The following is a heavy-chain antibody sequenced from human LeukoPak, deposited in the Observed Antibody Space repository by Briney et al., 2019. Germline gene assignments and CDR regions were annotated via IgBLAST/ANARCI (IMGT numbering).Heavy chain of an antibody. Sequence: SGGSLRLSCAASEFTFSSYEMNWIRQAPGKGLEWVSGVSGSGGSTYYTDSVKGRFTISRDNSENTVYLQMNSLRADDTAVYYCAKWLGYCTSTSCYGMDVWGQGTTVTVSS. CDR2: VSGSGGST. D-gene: IGHD2-2*01. CDR3: AKWLGYCTSTSCYGMDV. CDR1: EFTFSSYE. J-gene: IGHJ6*02. V-gene: IGHV3-23*01.